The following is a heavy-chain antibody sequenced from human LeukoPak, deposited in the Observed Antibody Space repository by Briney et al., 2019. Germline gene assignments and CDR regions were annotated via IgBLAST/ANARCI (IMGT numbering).Heavy chain of an antibody. CDR1: GGSISSGGYY. D-gene: IGHD2-2*01. CDR2: IYYSGST. Sequence: SETLSLTCTVSGGSISSGGYYWSWIRQHPGKGLEWIGYIYYSGSTYYNPSLKSRVTISVDTSKNQFSLKLSSVTAADTAVYYCARVIQGYCSSTSCSPWFDPWGQGTLVTVSS. CDR3: ARVIQGYCSSTSCSPWFDP. V-gene: IGHV4-31*03. J-gene: IGHJ5*02.